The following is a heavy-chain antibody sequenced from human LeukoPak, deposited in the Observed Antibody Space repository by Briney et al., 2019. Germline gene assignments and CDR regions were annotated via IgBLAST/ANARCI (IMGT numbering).Heavy chain of an antibody. V-gene: IGHV1-2*02. CDR1: GYTFTGYY. CDR2: INPNSGGT. Sequence: ASVKVSCKASGYTFTGYYMHWVRQAPGQGLEWMGWINPNSGGTNYAQKFQGRVTMTRDTSISTAYMELSRLRSDDTAVYYCARTGFPHRDYYYMDVWGKGTTVTVSS. J-gene: IGHJ6*03. D-gene: IGHD3-10*01. CDR3: ARTGFPHRDYYYMDV.